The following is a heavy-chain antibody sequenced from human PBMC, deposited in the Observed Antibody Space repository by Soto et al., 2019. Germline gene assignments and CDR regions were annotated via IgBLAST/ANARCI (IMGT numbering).Heavy chain of an antibody. CDR1: GVTFSSYS. CDR3: AREGGNLNWFDP. V-gene: IGHV3-48*02. CDR2: ISSSSSTI. Sequence: EVQLVESGGGLVQPGGSLRLSCAASGVTFSSYSMNWVRQAPGQGLELVSYISSSSSTIYYADSVKGRFTISRDNAKNTLYLQMTSMRDEDTAVYYCAREGGNLNWFDPWGQGTLVTVSS. J-gene: IGHJ5*02. D-gene: IGHD1-26*01.